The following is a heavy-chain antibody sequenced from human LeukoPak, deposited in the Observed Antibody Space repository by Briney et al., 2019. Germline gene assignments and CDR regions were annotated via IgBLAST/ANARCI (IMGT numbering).Heavy chain of an antibody. V-gene: IGHV4-4*07. CDR3: ARGLFAKGRWLLLRGGSLDY. Sequence: PSETLSLTCTVSGGSISSYYWSWIRQPAGKGLEWIGRIYTSGSTNYNPSLKSRVTMSVDTSKNQFSLKLSSVTAADTAVYYCARGLFAKGRWLLLRGGSLDYWGQGTLVTVSS. CDR2: IYTSGST. CDR1: GGSISSYY. D-gene: IGHD3-22*01. J-gene: IGHJ4*02.